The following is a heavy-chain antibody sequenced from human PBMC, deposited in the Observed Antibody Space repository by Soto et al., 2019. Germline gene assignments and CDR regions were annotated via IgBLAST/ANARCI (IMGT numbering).Heavy chain of an antibody. CDR1: GNTFTSYD. Sequence: QVQLVQSGPEVKKPGASVKVSCKASGNTFTSYDINWVRQATGQGLEYLGWMNPNSGNTAYVQKFQGRVTMTWDTSITTAYMELSSLRSEDTAVYFCARGVKYGAYSRWFDPWGQGTLVTVSS. J-gene: IGHJ5*02. V-gene: IGHV1-8*01. CDR2: MNPNSGNT. CDR3: ARGVKYGAYSRWFDP. D-gene: IGHD4-17*01.